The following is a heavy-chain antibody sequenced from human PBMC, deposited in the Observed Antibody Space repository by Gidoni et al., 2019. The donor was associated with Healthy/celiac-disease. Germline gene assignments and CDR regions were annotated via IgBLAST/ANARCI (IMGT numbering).Heavy chain of an antibody. V-gene: IGHV3-72*01. D-gene: IGHD2-2*01. Sequence: EVQLVESGGGLVQPGGSLRLSCAASGFTFSDHYMDWVRQAPGKGLEWVGRTRNKANSYTTEYAASVKGRFTISRDDSKNSLYLQMNSLKTEDTAVYYCARVSIVVVPAANTFAFDYYYYMDVWGKGTTVTVSS. CDR2: TRNKANSYTT. CDR1: GFTFSDHY. J-gene: IGHJ6*03. CDR3: ARVSIVVVPAANTFAFDYYYYMDV.